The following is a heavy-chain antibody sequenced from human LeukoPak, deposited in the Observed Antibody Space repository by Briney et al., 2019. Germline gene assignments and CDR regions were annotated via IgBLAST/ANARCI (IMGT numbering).Heavy chain of an antibody. CDR2: INPSGGNT. CDR3: ARGGYSFDY. J-gene: IGHJ4*02. V-gene: IGHV1-46*01. Sequence: ASVKVSCKASGYTFTSYYMHWVRQAPGQGLEWMGIINPSGGNTSYAQKFQGRVTMTRNTSISTAYMELSSLRSEDTAVYYCARGGYSFDYWGQGTLVTVSS. D-gene: IGHD5-18*01. CDR1: GYTFTSYY.